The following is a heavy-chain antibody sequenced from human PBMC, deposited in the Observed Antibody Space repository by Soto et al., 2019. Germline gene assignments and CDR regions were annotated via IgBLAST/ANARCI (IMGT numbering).Heavy chain of an antibody. Sequence: GASVKVSCKASGGTFSSYAISWVRQAPGQGLEWMGGIIPIFGTANYAQKFQGRVTITADGSTSTAYMELSSLRSEDTAVYYCARGLTYLRFIESLAYYYYGMDVWGQGTTVTVS. CDR2: IIPIFGTA. CDR1: GGTFSSYA. V-gene: IGHV1-69*13. D-gene: IGHD3-3*01. J-gene: IGHJ6*02. CDR3: ARGLTYLRFIESLAYYYYGMDV.